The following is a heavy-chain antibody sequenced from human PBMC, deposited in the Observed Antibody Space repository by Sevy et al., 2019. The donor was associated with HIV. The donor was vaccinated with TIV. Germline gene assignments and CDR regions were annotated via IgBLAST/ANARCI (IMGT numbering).Heavy chain of an antibody. Sequence: GGSLRLSCAASGFTFSRYAMHWVRQGPGKGLEWVAVIWHDGSNKYYADSVQGRFSISRDQSKNTLYLQMNSLRAEDTAVYYCARDRGVRYFDYWGQGTLVTVSS. V-gene: IGHV3-33*01. CDR1: GFTFSRYA. CDR2: IWHDGSNK. J-gene: IGHJ4*02. CDR3: ARDRGVRYFDY. D-gene: IGHD3-10*01.